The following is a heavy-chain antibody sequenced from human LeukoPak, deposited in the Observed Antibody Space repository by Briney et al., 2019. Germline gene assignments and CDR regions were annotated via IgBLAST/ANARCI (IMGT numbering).Heavy chain of an antibody. CDR1: GGSFSGYY. Sequence: KPSETLSLTCAVYGGSFSGYYWSWIRQPPGKGLEWIGEINHSGSTNYNPSLKSRVTISVDTSKNQFSLKLSSVTAADTAVYYCARGRVGPDAFDIWGQGTMVTVSS. V-gene: IGHV4-34*01. CDR2: INHSGST. D-gene: IGHD1-26*01. J-gene: IGHJ3*02. CDR3: ARGRVGPDAFDI.